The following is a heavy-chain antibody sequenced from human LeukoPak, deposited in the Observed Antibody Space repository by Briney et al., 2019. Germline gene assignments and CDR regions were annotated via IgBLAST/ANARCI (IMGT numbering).Heavy chain of an antibody. V-gene: IGHV4-61*05. CDR3: ARGTNMMASLRFDP. Sequence: PSETLSLTCTVSGGSISSSSYYWGWIRQPPGKGLEWIGYIYYSGITKYNPSVKSRVTISVDTSKNQFSLKVSSVTAADTAVYYCARGTNMMASLRFDPWGQGTLVTVSS. CDR1: GGSISSSSYY. CDR2: IYYSGIT. J-gene: IGHJ5*02. D-gene: IGHD2-8*01.